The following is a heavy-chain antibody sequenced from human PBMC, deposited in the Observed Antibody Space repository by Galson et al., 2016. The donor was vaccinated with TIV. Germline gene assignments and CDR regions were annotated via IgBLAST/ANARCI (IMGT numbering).Heavy chain of an antibody. Sequence: SLRLSCAASGFTFSIFAMTWVRQAPGMGLEWVSAISGGGGSTYYADSVKGRFTISRDNSKNTLFLQMNSLRPEDTAVYYCAKSFGSGRLEDEFYYYGMDFWGQGTLATVSS. CDR3: AKSFGSGRLEDEFYYYGMDF. CDR2: ISGGGGST. V-gene: IGHV3-23*01. CDR1: GFTFSIFA. J-gene: IGHJ6*02. D-gene: IGHD3-3*01.